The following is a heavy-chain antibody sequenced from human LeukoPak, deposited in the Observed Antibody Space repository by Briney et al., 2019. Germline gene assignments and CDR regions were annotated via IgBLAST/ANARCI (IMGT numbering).Heavy chain of an antibody. J-gene: IGHJ6*02. CDR2: INPNSGGT. D-gene: IGHD6-13*01. CDR3: ARVRIGQQLDKYYYYAMDV. CDR1: GYTFTDYY. Sequence: ASVKVSCKASGYTFTDYYMHWVRQDPGQGLEWMGWINPNSGGTNFAQKFQRRVTMTTDTSISTAYMEVSRLRSDDTAVYYCARVRIGQQLDKYYYYAMDVWGQGTTVTVSS. V-gene: IGHV1-2*02.